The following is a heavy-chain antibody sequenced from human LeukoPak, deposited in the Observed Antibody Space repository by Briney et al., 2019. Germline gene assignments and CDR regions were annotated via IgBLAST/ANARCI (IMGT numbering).Heavy chain of an antibody. CDR3: ARQYCSGGSCYHIDY. J-gene: IGHJ4*02. V-gene: IGHV5-51*01. CDR1: GYSFTSYW. CDR2: IYPGDSDT. Sequence: GESLKISCKGSGYSFTSYWIGWVRQMPGKGLEWMGIIYPGDSDTRYSPSFQGQVTISADKSISTAYLQWSSLKASDTAMYYCARQYCSGGSCYHIDYWGQGTLVTVSS. D-gene: IGHD2-15*01.